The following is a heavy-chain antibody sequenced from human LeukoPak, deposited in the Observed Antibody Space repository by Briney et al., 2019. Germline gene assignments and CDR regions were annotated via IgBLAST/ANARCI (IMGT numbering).Heavy chain of an antibody. D-gene: IGHD1-7*01. CDR3: ATKAAGTMRDN. Sequence: SETLSLTCTVSGGAISTSNYYWGGIRQPPGKGLEWIGTMYKSGSGYYNPSSTSRVTISVDTSKNQFSLKLTSVTAADTAVYYCATKAAGTMRDNWGKGTLAPVSS. CDR1: GGAISTSNYY. V-gene: IGHV4-39*01. J-gene: IGHJ4*02. CDR2: MYKSGSG.